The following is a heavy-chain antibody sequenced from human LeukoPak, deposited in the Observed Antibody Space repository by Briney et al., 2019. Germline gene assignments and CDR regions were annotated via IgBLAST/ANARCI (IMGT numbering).Heavy chain of an antibody. Sequence: PSETLSLTCTVSGGSNSSYYWSWIRQPPGKGLEWIGHIYYSGSTNYNPPLKSRVTISVDTSKNQFSLKLSSVTAADTAVYYCARAHLAAAGPPYYYYYGMDVWGQGTTVTVSS. D-gene: IGHD6-13*01. V-gene: IGHV4-59*01. CDR2: IYYSGST. CDR3: ARAHLAAAGPPYYYYYGMDV. J-gene: IGHJ6*02. CDR1: GGSNSSYY.